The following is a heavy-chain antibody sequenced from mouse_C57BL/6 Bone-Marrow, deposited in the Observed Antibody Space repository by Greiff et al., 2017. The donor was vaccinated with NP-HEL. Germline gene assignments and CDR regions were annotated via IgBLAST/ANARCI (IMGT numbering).Heavy chain of an antibody. J-gene: IGHJ3*01. CDR1: GYTFTSYG. D-gene: IGHD1-2*01. Sequence: VQLQQSGAELVRPGSSVKMSCKTSGYTFTSYGINWVKQRPGQGLEWIGYIYIGNGYTEYDEKFKGKATLTSDTSSTTAYIQLSILTSEASAISFYARSRVPVRYCGFAYWGQGTLVTVSA. CDR2: IYIGNGYT. CDR3: ARSRVPVRYCGFAY. V-gene: IGHV1-58*01.